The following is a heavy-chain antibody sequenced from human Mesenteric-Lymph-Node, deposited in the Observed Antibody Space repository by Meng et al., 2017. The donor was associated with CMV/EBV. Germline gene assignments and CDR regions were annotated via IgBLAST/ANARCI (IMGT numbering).Heavy chain of an antibody. J-gene: IGHJ3*01. CDR2: IYADGTST. CDR1: GFTFSSYA. V-gene: IGHV3-74*01. Sequence: GESLKISCAASGFTFSSYAMHWVRQVPGKGLVWVSRIYADGTSTSHADSVKGRFTISRDNAKNTLYLQMSSLRVEDTAVYYCARGGYYSNDAFHDWGQGTMVTVSS. CDR3: ARGGYYSNDAFHD. D-gene: IGHD3-3*01.